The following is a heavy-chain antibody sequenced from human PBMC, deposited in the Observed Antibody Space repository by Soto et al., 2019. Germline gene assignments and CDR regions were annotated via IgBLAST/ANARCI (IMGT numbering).Heavy chain of an antibody. CDR3: ARDQLYYNDITGRPLTAFAV. V-gene: IGHV3-48*01. CDR1: GFTFRNYG. CDR2: IGIGSSTK. Sequence: PGGSLRLSCAASGFTFRNYGMNWVRQAPGKGLEWVSYIGIGSSTKYYADSVKGRFTISRDNAKNSLYLQMNSLRAEDTAVYYCARDQLYYNDITGRPLTAFAVWGQGTMVTVSS. D-gene: IGHD3-22*01. J-gene: IGHJ3*01.